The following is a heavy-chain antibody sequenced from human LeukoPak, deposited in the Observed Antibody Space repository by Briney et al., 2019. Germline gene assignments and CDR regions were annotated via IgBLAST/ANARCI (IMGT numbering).Heavy chain of an antibody. CDR1: GFTFDDYG. CDR3: ARSYYYDSSGYSRPFDY. J-gene: IGHJ4*02. D-gene: IGHD3-22*01. V-gene: IGHV3-20*04. Sequence: GGSLRLSCAASGFTFDDYGMSWVRQAPGKGLEWVSGINWNGGSTGYADSVKGRFTISRDNAKNSLYLQMNSLRAEDTALYYCARSYYYDSSGYSRPFDYWAQGTLVTVSS. CDR2: INWNGGST.